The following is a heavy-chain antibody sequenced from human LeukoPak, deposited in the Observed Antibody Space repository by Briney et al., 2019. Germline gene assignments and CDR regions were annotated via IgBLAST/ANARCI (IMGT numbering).Heavy chain of an antibody. CDR2: IYSYNGNT. CDR1: GYTFTSYG. J-gene: IGHJ4*02. V-gene: IGHV1-18*01. Sequence: ASVKVSFMAFGYTFTSYGISWVRQAPGQGLEWMGWIYSYNGNTNYAQKFQGRVTMTTDTSTSIAYMELRSLTSDDTAVYYCARLKNYGDYGYWGQGTLVTVSS. D-gene: IGHD4-17*01. CDR3: ARLKNYGDYGY.